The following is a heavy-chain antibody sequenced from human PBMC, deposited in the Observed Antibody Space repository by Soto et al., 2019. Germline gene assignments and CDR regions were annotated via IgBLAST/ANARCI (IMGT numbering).Heavy chain of an antibody. CDR3: ARGGLLPDY. CDR2: ISHSGST. CDR1: GGSISSGGHS. V-gene: IGHV4-30-2*01. Sequence: QLQLQESGSGLVKPSQTLSLTCAVSGGSISSGGHSWSWIRQPPGKGLECIGYISHSGSTYYNPSLKSRVTISVDRSQNQFSLKLTSVAAADTAVYYCARGGLLPDYWGQGTLVTVSS. D-gene: IGHD6-19*01. J-gene: IGHJ4*02.